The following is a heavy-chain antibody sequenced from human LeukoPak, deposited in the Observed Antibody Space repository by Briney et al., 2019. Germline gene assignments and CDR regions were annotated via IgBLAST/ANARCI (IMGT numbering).Heavy chain of an antibody. Sequence: GGSLRLSCAASGFTFSSYAMHWVRQAPGKGLEWVAVISYDGSNKYYADSVKGRFTISRDNSKNTLYLQMNSLRAEDTAVYYCARNFRGFDPWGQGTLVTVSS. CDR3: ARNFRGFDP. CDR2: ISYDGSNK. V-gene: IGHV3-30*04. J-gene: IGHJ5*02. CDR1: GFTFSSYA.